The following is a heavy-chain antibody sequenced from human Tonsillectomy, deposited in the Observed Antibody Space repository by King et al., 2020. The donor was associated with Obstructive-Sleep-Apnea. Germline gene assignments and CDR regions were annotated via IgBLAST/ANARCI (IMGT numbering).Heavy chain of an antibody. V-gene: IGHV3-30*03. CDR1: GFSFTSYG. D-gene: IGHD3-3*01. Sequence: VQLVESGGGVVQPGRSLRLSCAASGFSFTSYGIHWVRQAPGKGLEWVAMISYEDGVNRNYADSVKGRFTISRDNSKNTLFLQMSSVRAEDTAVYYCATGSGYYYFEYWGRGTLVTVSS. CDR3: ATGSGYYYFEY. J-gene: IGHJ4*02. CDR2: ISYEDGVNR.